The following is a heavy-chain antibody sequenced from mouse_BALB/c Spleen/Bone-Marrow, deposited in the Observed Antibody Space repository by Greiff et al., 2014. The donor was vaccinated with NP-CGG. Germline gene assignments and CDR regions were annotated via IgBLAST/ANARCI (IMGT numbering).Heavy chain of an antibody. CDR1: GFTFSDYY. CDR2: ISDGGGYT. Sequence: EVKLVESGGGLVKPGGSLKLSCAASGFTFSDYYMYWVRQTPEKRLEWVATISDGGGYTYYPDSVWGRFTISRDNAKKNLYLQMSSLESEDTAMYYCTKAGERFGAMDYWGQGTSVTVFS. CDR3: TKAGERFGAMDY. V-gene: IGHV5-4*02. J-gene: IGHJ4*01.